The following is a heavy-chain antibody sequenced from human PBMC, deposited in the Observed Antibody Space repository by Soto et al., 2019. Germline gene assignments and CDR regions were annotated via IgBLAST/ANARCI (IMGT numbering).Heavy chain of an antibody. CDR3: ARGGGSDSFDY. Sequence: SETLSLTCTVSGASITFGGYSWSWIRQTPGKGLEWIGYINHLETTFYNPSFESRLTLSIDRAKNQFSLKLHSMSAADRAVYFCARGGGSDSFDYWGQGILVTV. V-gene: IGHV4-30-2*01. CDR2: INHLETT. J-gene: IGHJ4*02. CDR1: GASITFGGYS. D-gene: IGHD1-26*01.